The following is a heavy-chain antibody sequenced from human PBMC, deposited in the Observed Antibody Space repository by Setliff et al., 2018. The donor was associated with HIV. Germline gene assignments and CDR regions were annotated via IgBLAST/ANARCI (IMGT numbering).Heavy chain of an antibody. CDR2: IFYTGST. CDR1: GGSISGHY. V-gene: IGHV4-59*11. Sequence: PSETLSLTCTVSGGSISGHYWSWIRQPPGKGLEWIAYIFYTGSTNYNPSLKSRVTISVDTSKNQFFLKLSSVTAADTAVYYCARGDGYRGNDAYYDTGLDVWGQGITVTVSS. CDR3: ARGDGYRGNDAYYDTGLDV. J-gene: IGHJ6*02. D-gene: IGHD5-12*01.